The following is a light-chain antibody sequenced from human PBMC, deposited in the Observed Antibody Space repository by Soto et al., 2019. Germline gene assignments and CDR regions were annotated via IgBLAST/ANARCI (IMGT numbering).Light chain of an antibody. CDR2: DAS. CDR3: QQRKNWQVT. CDR1: QSVGSY. V-gene: IGKV3-11*01. J-gene: IGKJ5*01. Sequence: EIVMTQSPVTLSLSPGERATLSCRASQSVGSYLAWYQQKPGQAPRLLIYDASNRATGIPARFSGSGSGTDLTITISSLEPEDFEVYYCQQRKNWQVTFGQGTRLEIK.